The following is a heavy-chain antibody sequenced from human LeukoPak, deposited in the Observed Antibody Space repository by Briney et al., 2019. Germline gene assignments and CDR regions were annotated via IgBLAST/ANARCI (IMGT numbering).Heavy chain of an antibody. CDR3: ARTKGGYYSHDAFDI. CDR2: ISGSGGST. Sequence: GGSLRLSCAASGFTFSSYAMSWVRQAPGKGLEWVSAISGSGGSTYYADSVKGRFTISRDNAKNSLYLQMSSLRAEDTAVYYCARTKGGYYSHDAFDIWGQGTMVTVSS. J-gene: IGHJ3*02. D-gene: IGHD3-22*01. CDR1: GFTFSSYA. V-gene: IGHV3-23*01.